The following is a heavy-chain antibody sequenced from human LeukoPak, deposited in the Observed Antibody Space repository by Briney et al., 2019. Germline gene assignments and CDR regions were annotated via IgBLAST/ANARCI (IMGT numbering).Heavy chain of an antibody. J-gene: IGHJ4*02. V-gene: IGHV3-23*01. CDR2: ISGSGGST. CDR1: GFTFSSYA. Sequence: GGSLRLSCAAPGFTFSSYAMSWVRQAPGKGLEWVSAISGSGGSTYYADSVKGRFTTSRDNSKNTLYLQMNSLRAEDTAVYYCARAGDIAVAGSYFDYWGQGTLVTVSS. D-gene: IGHD6-19*01. CDR3: ARAGDIAVAGSYFDY.